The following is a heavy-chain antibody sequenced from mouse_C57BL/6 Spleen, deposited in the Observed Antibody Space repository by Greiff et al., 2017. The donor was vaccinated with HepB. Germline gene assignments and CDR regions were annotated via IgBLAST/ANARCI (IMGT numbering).Heavy chain of an antibody. J-gene: IGHJ3*01. Sequence: EVQLQQSGPELVKPGASVKIPCKASGYTFTDYNMDWVKQSHGKSLEWIGDINPNNGGTIYNQKFKGKATLTVDQSSSTAYMELRSLTSEDTAVYYCARGGFTGFAYWGQGTLVTVSA. CDR3: ARGGFTGFAY. CDR1: GYTFTDYN. V-gene: IGHV1-18*01. CDR2: INPNNGGT.